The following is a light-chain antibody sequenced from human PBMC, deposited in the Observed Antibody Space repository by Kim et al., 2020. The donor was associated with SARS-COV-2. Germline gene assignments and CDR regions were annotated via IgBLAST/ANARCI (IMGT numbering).Light chain of an antibody. CDR3: QHYAYSPLT. J-gene: IGKJ4*01. CDR2: TSS. Sequence: SPGERATLSCKTSKTVSSAYIAWYQQKSGQAPRLLIHTSSSRASGIPDRFRGSGSGRDFTLTIDRLEPEDFAMYYCQHYAYSPLTFGGGTKVDIK. V-gene: IGKV3-20*01. CDR1: KTVSSAY.